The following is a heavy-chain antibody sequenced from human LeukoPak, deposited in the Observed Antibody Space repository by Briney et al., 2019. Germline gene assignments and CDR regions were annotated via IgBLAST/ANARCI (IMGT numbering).Heavy chain of an antibody. J-gene: IGHJ4*02. CDR3: ARAHPGDYSDFQFDY. V-gene: IGHV3-30*02. CDR1: GFSFRNYG. CDR2: IRFDGSDK. D-gene: IGHD4-11*01. Sequence: GGSLRLSCLASGFSFRNYGFHWVRQAPGKGLEWVAFIRFDGSDKYYADSVKGRFTISRDNSANTLYLQMNSLGVEDTAVYYCARAHPGDYSDFQFDYWGQGTLVTVSS.